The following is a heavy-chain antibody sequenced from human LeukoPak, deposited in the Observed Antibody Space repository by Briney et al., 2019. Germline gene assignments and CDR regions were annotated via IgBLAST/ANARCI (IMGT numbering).Heavy chain of an antibody. CDR1: GGSISTYY. CDR3: ARDGYSGSDAL. D-gene: IGHD5-12*01. Sequence: PSETLSLTCTVSGGSISTYYWSWIRQPPGKGLEWIGYIYHSWSTNYNPSLKSRVTISVDTSQNQFSLKLSSVTAADTAVYYCARDGYSGSDALWGQGTLVTVSS. V-gene: IGHV4-59*01. J-gene: IGHJ4*02. CDR2: IYHSWST.